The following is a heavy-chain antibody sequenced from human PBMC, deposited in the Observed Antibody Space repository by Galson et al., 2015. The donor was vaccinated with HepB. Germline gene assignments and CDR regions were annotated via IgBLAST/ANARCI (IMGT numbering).Heavy chain of an antibody. CDR1: GYTFTSYG. Sequence: SVKVSCKASGYTFTSYGISWVRQAPGQGLEWMGWISAYNGNTNYAQKLQGRVTMTTDTSTSTAYMELRSLRSDDTAVYYCARGLVDHVGNTPYYYYGMDVWGQGTTVTVSS. V-gene: IGHV1-18*01. J-gene: IGHJ6*02. D-gene: IGHD2-2*01. CDR3: ARGLVDHVGNTPYYYYGMDV. CDR2: ISAYNGNT.